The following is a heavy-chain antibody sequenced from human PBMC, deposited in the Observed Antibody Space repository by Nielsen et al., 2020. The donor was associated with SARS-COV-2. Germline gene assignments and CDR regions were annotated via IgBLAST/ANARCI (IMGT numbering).Heavy chain of an antibody. V-gene: IGHV4-61*02. CDR2: FYPGGST. Sequence: SETLSLTCSVSGGSISSSSYYWNWIRQPAGKGLEWIGRFYPGGSTYYNPSLKSRVTISVDTSENQFSLRLTSVTPADTAIYYCAGDPPPGYYFDSWGQGTLVTVSS. J-gene: IGHJ4*02. CDR1: GGSISSSSYY. CDR3: AGDPPPGYYFDS.